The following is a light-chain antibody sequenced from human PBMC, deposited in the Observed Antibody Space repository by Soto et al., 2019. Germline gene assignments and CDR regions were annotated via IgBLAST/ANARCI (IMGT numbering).Light chain of an antibody. Sequence: QSVLTQPPSASGTPGQRVTISCSGNSSNIGSYAVYWYQQLPGTAPKLLIYSNNQRPSGVPDRFSGSKSGTSASLAIGGLQSEDEADYYCAAWDDTLNEVFGGGTQLTVL. CDR1: SSNIGSYA. CDR2: SNN. J-gene: IGLJ7*01. CDR3: AAWDDTLNEV. V-gene: IGLV1-44*01.